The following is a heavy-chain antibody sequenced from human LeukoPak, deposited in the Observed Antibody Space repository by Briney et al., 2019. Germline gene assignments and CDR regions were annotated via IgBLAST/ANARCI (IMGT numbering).Heavy chain of an antibody. CDR2: IIPIFGTA. V-gene: IGHV1-69*06. Sequence: ASVKVSCKASGGTFSSYAVSWVRQAPGQGLEWMGGIIPIFGTANYAQKFQGRVTITADKSTSTAYMELSSLRSEDTAVCYCASNGDYVPTEYFQHWGQGTLVTVSS. CDR3: ASNGDYVPTEYFQH. J-gene: IGHJ1*01. CDR1: GGTFSSYA. D-gene: IGHD4-17*01.